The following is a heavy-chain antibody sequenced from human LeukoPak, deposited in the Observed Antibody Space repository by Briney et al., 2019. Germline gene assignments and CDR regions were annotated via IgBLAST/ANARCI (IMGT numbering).Heavy chain of an antibody. D-gene: IGHD3-22*01. Sequence: ASVKVSCKVSGYTLTELSMHWVRQAPGQGLEWMGWINTNTGNPTYAQGFTGRSVFSLDMSVSTAYLQISSLKAEDTAVYYCARSGDSSGYYSYVVYWGQGTLVTVSS. J-gene: IGHJ4*02. CDR3: ARSGDSSGYYSYVVY. CDR1: GYTLTELS. CDR2: INTNTGNP. V-gene: IGHV7-4-1*02.